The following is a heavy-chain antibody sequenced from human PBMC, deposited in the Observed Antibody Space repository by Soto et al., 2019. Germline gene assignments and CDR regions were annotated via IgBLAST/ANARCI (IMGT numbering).Heavy chain of an antibody. CDR2: IDPYSGGT. V-gene: IGHV1-46*01. J-gene: IGHJ4*02. CDR3: AKDGYSASDGGIPFDF. CDR1: GYTFTSYH. D-gene: IGHD5-12*01. Sequence: QVHLAQSGAEVKKPGASVKVSCKTSGYTFTSYHMHWVRQAPGQGLEWMGKIDPYSGGTNYAQKFQGRVTMTRDTSTGTLFIELNSLKSEDTAVYYCAKDGYSASDGGIPFDFWGRGTLVTVSS.